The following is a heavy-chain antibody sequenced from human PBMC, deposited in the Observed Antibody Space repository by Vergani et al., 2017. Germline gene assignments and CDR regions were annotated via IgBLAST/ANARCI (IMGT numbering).Heavy chain of an antibody. D-gene: IGHD6-13*01. V-gene: IGHV4-59*10. CDR2: IYTSGST. J-gene: IGHJ5*02. CDR1: GGSFSGYY. Sequence: QVQLQQWGAGLLKPSETLSLTCAVYGGSFSGYYWSWIRQPAGKGLEWIGRIYTSGSTNYNPSLKSRVTMSVDTSKNQFSLKLSSVTAADTAVYYCARESIAAAGRGWFDPWGQGTLVTVSS. CDR3: ARESIAAAGRGWFDP.